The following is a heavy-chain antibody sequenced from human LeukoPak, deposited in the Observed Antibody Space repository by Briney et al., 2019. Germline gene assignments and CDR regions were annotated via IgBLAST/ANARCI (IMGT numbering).Heavy chain of an antibody. V-gene: IGHV3-74*01. CDR3: ARVQYYYDSSGYPEDAFDI. Sequence: PGGSLRLSCAASGFTFSSYWMHWVRHAPGKGLVWVSRINSDGSSTIYADSVKGRFTISRDNAKNRLYLQMNSLRAEDTAVYYCARVQYYYDSSGYPEDAFDIWGQGTMVTVSS. CDR1: GFTFSSYW. CDR2: INSDGSST. D-gene: IGHD3-22*01. J-gene: IGHJ3*02.